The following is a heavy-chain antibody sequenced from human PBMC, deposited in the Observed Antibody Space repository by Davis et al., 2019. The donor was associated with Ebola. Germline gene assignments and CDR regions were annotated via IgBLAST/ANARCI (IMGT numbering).Heavy chain of an antibody. Sequence: GESLKISCAASGYTFSTNWMHWVXQAPRIVVVWVSMISSAGTITRYADSVKGRFSISRDNAKNTLYLQMNGLRAEDTAVYYCAKGGKGYYYYYGLDVWGQGTTVTVSS. CDR1: GYTFSTNW. D-gene: IGHD2-2*01. CDR2: ISSAGTIT. CDR3: AKGGKGYYYYYGLDV. J-gene: IGHJ6*02. V-gene: IGHV3-74*01.